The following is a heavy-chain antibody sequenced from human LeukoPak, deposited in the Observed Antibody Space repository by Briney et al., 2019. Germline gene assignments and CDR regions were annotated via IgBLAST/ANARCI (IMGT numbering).Heavy chain of an antibody. D-gene: IGHD5-18*01. V-gene: IGHV3-23*01. J-gene: IGHJ4*02. CDR1: GFTFSSYA. CDR3: AKGFSCVWVLDH. CDR2: ISGSGGST. Sequence: GGSLRLSCAASGFTFSSYAMNWVRQAPGKGLEWVSAISGSGGSTYYADSVKGRFTISRDTSKNTLYLQMNSLRADDTAVYYCAKGFSCVWVLDHWGQGRLVTVSS.